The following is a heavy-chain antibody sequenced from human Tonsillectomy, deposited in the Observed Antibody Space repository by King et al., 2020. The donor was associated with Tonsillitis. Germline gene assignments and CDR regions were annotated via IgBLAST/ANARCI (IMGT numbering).Heavy chain of an antibody. V-gene: IGHV3-21*01. CDR2: TSANGKYI. Sequence: VQLVESGGGLVKPGGSLRLSCAASGFIFSSYDMDWVRLAPGKGLEWVSSTSANGKYIYYADSVKGRFTISRDNGKNSVDLHMDSLRAEDTALYYCAREGGYPEYGGQGPLVTVST. CDR3: AREGGYPEY. CDR1: GFIFSSYD. D-gene: IGHD6-13*01. J-gene: IGHJ4*02.